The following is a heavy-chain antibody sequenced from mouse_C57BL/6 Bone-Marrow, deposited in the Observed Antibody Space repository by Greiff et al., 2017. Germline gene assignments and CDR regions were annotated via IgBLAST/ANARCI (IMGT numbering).Heavy chain of an antibody. CDR2: IDPENGDT. V-gene: IGHV14-4*01. Sequence: VQLQQSGAELVRPGASVKLSCTASGFNIKDDYMHWVKQRPEQGLEWIGWIDPENGDTEYASKFQGKATITADTSSNTAYLQLSSLTSEDTAVYYCTSYGSFDCWGQGTTLTVSS. J-gene: IGHJ2*01. CDR1: GFNIKDDY. CDR3: TSYGSFDC. D-gene: IGHD1-1*01.